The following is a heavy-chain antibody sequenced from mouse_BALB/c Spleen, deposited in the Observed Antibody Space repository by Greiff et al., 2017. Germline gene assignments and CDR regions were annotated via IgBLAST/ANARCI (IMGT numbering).Heavy chain of an antibody. Sequence: QVQLQQPGAELVKPGASVKLSCKASGYTFTSYYMYWVKQRPGQGLEWIGGINPSNGGTNFNETFKSKATLTVDTSSSTAYMQLSSLKSEDSAVYYCARSRYGDYYAMDYWGQGTSVTVSS. V-gene: IGHV1-53*01. D-gene: IGHD1-1*01. CDR3: ARSRYGDYYAMDY. J-gene: IGHJ4*01. CDR2: INPSNGGT. CDR1: GYTFTSYY.